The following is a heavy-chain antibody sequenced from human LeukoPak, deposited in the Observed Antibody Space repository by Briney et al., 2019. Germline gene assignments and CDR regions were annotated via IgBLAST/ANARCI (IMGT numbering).Heavy chain of an antibody. Sequence: GGSLRLSCAASGFTVSSNYMSWVRQAPGKGLEWVSVIYSGGSTYYADSVKGRFTISRDNSKNTLYLQMNSLRAEDTAVYYCARGFVWGSYRSYYFDYWGQGTLVTVSS. V-gene: IGHV3-66*01. CDR3: ARGFVWGSYRSYYFDY. CDR2: IYSGGST. CDR1: GFTVSSNY. D-gene: IGHD3-16*02. J-gene: IGHJ4*02.